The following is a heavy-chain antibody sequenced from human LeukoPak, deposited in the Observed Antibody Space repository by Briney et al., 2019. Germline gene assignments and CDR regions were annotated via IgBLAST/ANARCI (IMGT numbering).Heavy chain of an antibody. CDR2: INHSGST. J-gene: IGHJ1*01. Sequence: PSETLSLTCAVYGGSFSGYYWSWIRQPPGKGLEWIGEINHSGSTNYNPSLKSRVTISVDTSKNQFPLKLSSVTAADTAVYYCARRPGYSSSWQYFQHWGQGTLVTVSS. CDR3: ARRPGYSSSWQYFQH. CDR1: GGSFSGYY. V-gene: IGHV4-34*01. D-gene: IGHD6-13*01.